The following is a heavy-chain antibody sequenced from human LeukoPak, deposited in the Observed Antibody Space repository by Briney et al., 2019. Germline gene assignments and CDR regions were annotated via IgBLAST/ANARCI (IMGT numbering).Heavy chain of an antibody. Sequence: PSETLSLTCAVSGGSISSGGYSWSWIRQPPGKGLEWIGYIYHSGSTYYNPSLKSRVTISVDRSKNQFSLKLSSVTAADTAVYYCARGGGYSYGYANWFDPWGQGTPVTVSS. J-gene: IGHJ5*02. CDR1: GGSISSGGYS. V-gene: IGHV4-30-2*01. CDR3: ARGGGYSYGYANWFDP. CDR2: IYHSGST. D-gene: IGHD5-18*01.